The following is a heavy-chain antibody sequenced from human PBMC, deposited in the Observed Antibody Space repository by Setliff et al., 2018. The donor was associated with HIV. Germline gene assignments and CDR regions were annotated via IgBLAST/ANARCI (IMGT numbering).Heavy chain of an antibody. CDR3: ARGGSITMIVVVPWAFDI. D-gene: IGHD3-22*01. CDR2: IIPHLGLT. CDR1: GGTFDKYA. J-gene: IGHJ3*02. Sequence: GASVKVSCKASGGTFDKYAINWVRQAPGQGLEWMGGIIPHLGLTNYAHNFLGRVTITADESTSTAYMELSSLRSEDTAVYYCARGGSITMIVVVPWAFDIWGQGTMVTVSS. V-gene: IGHV1-69*10.